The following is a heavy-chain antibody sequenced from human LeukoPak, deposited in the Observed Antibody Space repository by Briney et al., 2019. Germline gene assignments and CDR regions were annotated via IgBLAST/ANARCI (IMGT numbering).Heavy chain of an antibody. J-gene: IGHJ5*02. CDR1: GSTFSSYA. V-gene: IGHV3-23*01. CDR3: AKDSFYYYDSSGSYNWFDP. D-gene: IGHD3-22*01. Sequence: PGGSLRLSCAASGSTFSSYAMSWVRQAPGKGLEWVSAISGSGGSTYYADSVKGRFTISRDNSKNTLYLQMNSLRAEDTAVYYCAKDSFYYYDSSGSYNWFDPWGQGTLVTVSS. CDR2: ISGSGGST.